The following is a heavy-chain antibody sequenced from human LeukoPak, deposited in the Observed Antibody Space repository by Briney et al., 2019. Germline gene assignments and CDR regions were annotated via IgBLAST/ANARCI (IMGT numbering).Heavy chain of an antibody. CDR1: GFTFSSYA. J-gene: IGHJ4*02. V-gene: IGHV3-30*04. CDR3: ARVTRRYFDWLPFDY. CDR2: ISYDGSNK. Sequence: PGGSLRLSCAASGFTFSSYAMHWVRQAPGKGLEWVSAISYDGSNKYYADSVKGRFTISRDNAKNTLYLQMNSLRAEDTAVYYCARVTRRYFDWLPFDYWGQGTLVTVPS. D-gene: IGHD3-9*01.